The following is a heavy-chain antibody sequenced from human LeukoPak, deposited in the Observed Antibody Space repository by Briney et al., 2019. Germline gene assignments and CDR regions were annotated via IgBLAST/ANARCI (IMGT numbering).Heavy chain of an antibody. CDR3: ARDRAMGQPYCDY. CDR2: IYPGDSDT. J-gene: IGHJ4*02. V-gene: IGHV5-51*01. D-gene: IGHD2-8*01. CDR1: GSPFTKYW. Sequence: GASLKISSKGSGSPFTKYWIAWVRPLPGKGLGWVGMIYPGDSDTRYCPSFQGQVTISADKSISTAYLQLNSLKASDTAVYFCARDRAMGQPYCDYWGQGTLVTVSS.